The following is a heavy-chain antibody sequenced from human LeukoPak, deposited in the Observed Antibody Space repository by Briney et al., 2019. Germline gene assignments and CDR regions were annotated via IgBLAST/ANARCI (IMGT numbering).Heavy chain of an antibody. D-gene: IGHD6-19*01. V-gene: IGHV3-23*01. CDR1: GFTFSSYA. Sequence: RSGGSLRLSCAASGFTFSSYAMSWVRQAPGKGLEWVSAISGSGGSTYYADSVKGRFTISRDNSKNTLYLQMNSLRAEDTAVYYCAKGSGGSSGWYTGGYFDYWGQGTLVTVSS. CDR3: AKGSGGSSGWYTGGYFDY. J-gene: IGHJ4*02. CDR2: ISGSGGST.